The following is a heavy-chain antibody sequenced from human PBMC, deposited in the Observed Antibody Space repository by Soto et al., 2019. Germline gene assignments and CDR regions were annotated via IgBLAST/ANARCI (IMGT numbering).Heavy chain of an antibody. D-gene: IGHD7-27*01. Sequence: SETLSLTCTVSGGSVSGSPYYWGWIRQSPGKGLEWIGSIYSGGNTYFNQSLTSRVNISLDASKNQFNLKLNSVTAPDTAVYYCARQVDTGQFDYWGQGALVTVSS. J-gene: IGHJ4*02. V-gene: IGHV4-39*01. CDR3: ARQVDTGQFDY. CDR2: IYSGGNT. CDR1: GGSVSGSPYY.